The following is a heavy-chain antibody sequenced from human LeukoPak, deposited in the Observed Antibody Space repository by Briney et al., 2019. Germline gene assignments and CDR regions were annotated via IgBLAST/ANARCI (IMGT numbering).Heavy chain of an antibody. V-gene: IGHV3-66*01. J-gene: IGHJ4*02. CDR2: IYSGGST. CDR3: ARDYRRRYYYDSSGYYYFDY. D-gene: IGHD3-22*01. Sequence: GGSLRLSCAASGFTVSSNYMSWVRQAPGKGLEWVSFIYSGGSTYYADSVKGRFTISRDNSKNTLYLQMNSLRAEDTAVYYCARDYRRRYYYDSSGYYYFDYWGQGTLVTVSS. CDR1: GFTVSSNY.